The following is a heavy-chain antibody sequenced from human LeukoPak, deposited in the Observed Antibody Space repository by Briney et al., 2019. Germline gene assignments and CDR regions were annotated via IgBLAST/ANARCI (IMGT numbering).Heavy chain of an antibody. CDR3: ARAPGQWLAYFDY. CDR2: TYYRSKWYN. D-gene: IGHD6-19*01. Sequence: PSHTLSLTCGLSGDSVSSNSAAWNWITQSPSRGLEWLGRTYYRSKWYNDYAVSAKSRITINPDTSKNQFSLQLNSVTPEDTAVYYCARAPGQWLAYFDYWGQGTLVTVSS. J-gene: IGHJ4*02. CDR1: GDSVSSNSAA. V-gene: IGHV6-1*01.